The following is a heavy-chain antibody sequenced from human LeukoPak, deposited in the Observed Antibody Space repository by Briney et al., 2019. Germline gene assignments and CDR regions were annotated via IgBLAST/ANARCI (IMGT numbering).Heavy chain of an antibody. Sequence: SETLSLTCAVYGGSFSGYYWSWIRQPPGKGLEWIGEINHSGSANYNPSLKSRVTISVDTSKNQFSLKLSSVTAADTAVYYCARGLRTVSGATTYYYYGMDVWGQGTTVTVSS. J-gene: IGHJ6*02. D-gene: IGHD1-26*01. CDR3: ARGLRTVSGATTYYYYGMDV. CDR1: GGSFSGYY. CDR2: INHSGSA. V-gene: IGHV4-34*01.